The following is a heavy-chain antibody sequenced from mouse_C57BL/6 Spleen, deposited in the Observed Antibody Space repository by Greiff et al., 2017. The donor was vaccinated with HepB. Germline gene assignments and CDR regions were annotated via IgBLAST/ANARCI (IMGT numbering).Heavy chain of an antibody. CDR2: ISYDGSN. V-gene: IGHV3-6*01. CDR3: AGYYYGSSLDY. D-gene: IGHD1-1*01. CDR1: GYSITSGYY. Sequence: DVKLQESGPGLVKPSQSLSLTCSVTGYSITSGYYWNWIRQFPGNKLEWMGYISYDGSNNYNPSLKNRISITRDTSKNQFFLKLNSVTTEDTATYYCAGYYYGSSLDYWGQGTTLTVSS. J-gene: IGHJ2*01.